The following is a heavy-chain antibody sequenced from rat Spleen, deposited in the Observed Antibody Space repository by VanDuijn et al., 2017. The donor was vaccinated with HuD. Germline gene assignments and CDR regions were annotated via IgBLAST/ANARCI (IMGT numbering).Heavy chain of an antibody. J-gene: IGHJ3*01. CDR2: MWSSGSA. CDR3: TRDHSYWGSYYPGGFAY. D-gene: IGHD1-12*02. V-gene: IGHV2-43*01. Sequence: QVQLKESGPGLVQPSQTLSLTCTVSGFSLTSYHVSWVRQPPGKGLEWMGVMWSSGSADYNSVLKSRLSISRDTSKSQLFLKMNSLQTEDTAIYFCTRDHSYWGSYYPGGFAYWGQGTLVTVSS. CDR1: GFSLTSYH.